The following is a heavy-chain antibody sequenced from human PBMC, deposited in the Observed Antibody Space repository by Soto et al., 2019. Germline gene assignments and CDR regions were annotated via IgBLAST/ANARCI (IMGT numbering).Heavy chain of an antibody. J-gene: IGHJ4*02. CDR1: GDSISSSNYY. Sequence: PSETLSLTCSVSGDSISSSNYYWGWIRQPPGRGLEWIASVYYSGSTYYNPSLKSRVTISVDTSKNQCSLRLSSVTAADTAVYYCARGRAAPYYFDYWGQGTLVTVSS. CDR2: VYYSGST. CDR3: ARGRAAPYYFDY. V-gene: IGHV4-39*07. D-gene: IGHD2-15*01.